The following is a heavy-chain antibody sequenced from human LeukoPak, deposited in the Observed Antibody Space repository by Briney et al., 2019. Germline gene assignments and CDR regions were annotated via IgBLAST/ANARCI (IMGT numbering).Heavy chain of an antibody. CDR3: AKNWGSFSWFFDL. Sequence: GGSLRLSCAASGFSFRGYTMHWVRQPPGKGLEWVSLISWNGVTTYYGDSVKGRFTISRDDSKNSLYLQMNNLRSEDTALYHCAKNWGSFSWFFDLWGRGTLVTVSS. CDR2: ISWNGVTT. V-gene: IGHV3-43*01. J-gene: IGHJ2*01. D-gene: IGHD7-27*01. CDR1: GFSFRGYT.